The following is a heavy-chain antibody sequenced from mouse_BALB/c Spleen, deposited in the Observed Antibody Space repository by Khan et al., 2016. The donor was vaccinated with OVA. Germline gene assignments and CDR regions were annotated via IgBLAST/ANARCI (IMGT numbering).Heavy chain of an antibody. Sequence: EVQLVESGGGLVQPGGSLKLSCAASGFSFSSYGMSWVRQTPDKRLELVATIISNGGSTYYPDSVKGRFTISRDNAKNTLYLQLSSLNTEDTAMYYCARMARTINWGQGTTLTVSS. J-gene: IGHJ2*01. CDR1: GFSFSSYG. V-gene: IGHV5-6-3*01. CDR3: ARMARTIN. CDR2: IISNGGST.